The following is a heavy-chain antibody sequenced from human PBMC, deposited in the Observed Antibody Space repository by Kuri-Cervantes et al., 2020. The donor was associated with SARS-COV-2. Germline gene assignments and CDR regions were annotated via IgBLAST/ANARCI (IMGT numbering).Heavy chain of an antibody. CDR3: AARLYRYCSSTSCYGLDV. J-gene: IGHJ6*04. V-gene: IGHV4-34*01. CDR1: GGSISSHY. D-gene: IGHD2-2*01. Sequence: SETLSLTCTVSGGSISSHYWSWIRQPPGKGLEWIGEINHSGSTNYNPSLKSRVTISVDTSKNQFSLKLSSVTAADTAVYYCAARLYRYCSSTSCYGLDVWGKGTTVTVSS. CDR2: INHSGST.